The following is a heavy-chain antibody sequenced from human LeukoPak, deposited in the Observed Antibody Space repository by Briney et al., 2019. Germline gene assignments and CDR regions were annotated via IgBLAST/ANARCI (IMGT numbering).Heavy chain of an antibody. CDR2: ISFDGSQK. CDR1: GLSYSYYG. D-gene: IGHD3-10*01. V-gene: IGHV3-30*02. J-gene: IGHJ5*02. CDR3: SKDLTSDFGGDLDP. Sequence: PGGSLRLSCVGSGLSYSYYGMHWVRQAPGKGLEWVALISFDGSQKYYADSVKGRFTISRDNSKSTVYLQMNSLRVEDAAVYYCSKDLTSDFGGDLDPWGQGALVTVSS.